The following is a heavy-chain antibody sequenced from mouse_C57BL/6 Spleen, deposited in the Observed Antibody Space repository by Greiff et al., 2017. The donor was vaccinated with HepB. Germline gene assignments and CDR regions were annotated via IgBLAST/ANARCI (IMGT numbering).Heavy chain of an antibody. CDR1: GFTFSSYG. D-gene: IGHD2-5*01. Sequence: EVMLVESGGDLVKPGGSLKLSCAASGFTFSSYGMSWVRQTPDKRLEWVATISSGGSYTYYPDSVKGRFTISRDNAKNTLYLQMSSLKSEDTAMYYCAREGDYSNSWFAYWGQGTLVTVSA. CDR3: AREGDYSNSWFAY. J-gene: IGHJ3*01. V-gene: IGHV5-6*01. CDR2: ISSGGSYT.